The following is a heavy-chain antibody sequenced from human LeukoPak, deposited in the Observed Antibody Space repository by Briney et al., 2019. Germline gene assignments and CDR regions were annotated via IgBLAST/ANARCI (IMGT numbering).Heavy chain of an antibody. CDR1: GFTFSYYA. CDR2: ITGSGGRT. Sequence: PGGSLRLSCAASGFTFSYYAMTWVRQAPGKGLEYVSTITGSGGRTYYADSVKGRFTISRDNSDNTLALQMNSLRAEDTAVYYCAKQGVQGVLIVASSGGMDVWGQGTTVTVSS. D-gene: IGHD3-10*01. J-gene: IGHJ6*02. V-gene: IGHV3-23*01. CDR3: AKQGVQGVLIVASSGGMDV.